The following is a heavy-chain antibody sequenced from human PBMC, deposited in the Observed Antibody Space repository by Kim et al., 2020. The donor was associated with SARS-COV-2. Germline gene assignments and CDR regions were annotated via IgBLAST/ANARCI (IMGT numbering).Heavy chain of an antibody. D-gene: IGHD6-13*01. CDR3: TRETYAGPGH. CDR1: GFSVINSF. V-gene: IGHV3-66*01. CDR2: ISGDGST. J-gene: IGHJ4*02. Sequence: GGSLRLSCAVSGFSVINSFMTWVRQAPGKGLQWVSLISGDGSTYDVDSVKGRFIISRDNSRNMLYLQMNSLRVEDTAVYYCTRETYAGPGHGGQGILVTV.